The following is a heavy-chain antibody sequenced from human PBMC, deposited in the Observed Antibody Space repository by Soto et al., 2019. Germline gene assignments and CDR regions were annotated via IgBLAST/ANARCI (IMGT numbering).Heavy chain of an antibody. CDR1: GASISTYF. V-gene: IGHV4-59*01. J-gene: IGHJ4*02. D-gene: IGHD3-10*01. Sequence: SETLSLTCSVSGASISTYFWNWIRQPPGKGLEWIGYIYYTGSTNYNPSLKSRVTMSVDTSKDQFSLKLSSVTAADTAVYYCARSYYGSASHLDYWGRGSLVTVSS. CDR3: ARSYYGSASHLDY. CDR2: IYYTGST.